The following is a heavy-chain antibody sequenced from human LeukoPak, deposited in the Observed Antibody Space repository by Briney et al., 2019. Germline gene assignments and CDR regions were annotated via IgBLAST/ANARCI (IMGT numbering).Heavy chain of an antibody. CDR2: IYYSGKT. V-gene: IGHV4-39*07. Sequence: SETLSLTCSVSGSYINNYYWGWIRQAPGKGPEWIGSIYYSGKTYYNSSLRGRVTISLDTSKKQFSLNLFYVTAADTAMYYCARGIAARPDFDYWGQGTLVTVSS. J-gene: IGHJ4*02. CDR3: ARGIAARPDFDY. CDR1: GSYINNYY. D-gene: IGHD6-6*01.